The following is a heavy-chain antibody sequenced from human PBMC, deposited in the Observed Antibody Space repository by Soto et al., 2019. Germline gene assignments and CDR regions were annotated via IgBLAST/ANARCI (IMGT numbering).Heavy chain of an antibody. CDR3: ARDFWSSFDY. D-gene: IGHD3-3*01. CDR1: GFTFSNYG. V-gene: IGHV3-33*01. J-gene: IGHJ4*02. Sequence: GGSLRLSCAASGFTFSNYGMHWVRQAPGKGLEWVAVIWYDGSIEFYADSVKGRFTISRDNSKNTLYLQMNTLRADDTAVYYCARDFWSSFDYWGQGT. CDR2: IWYDGSIE.